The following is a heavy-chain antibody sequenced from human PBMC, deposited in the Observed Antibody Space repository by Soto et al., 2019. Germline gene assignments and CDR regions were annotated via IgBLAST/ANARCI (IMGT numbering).Heavy chain of an antibody. Sequence: EVQLVESGGGLAQPGGSLRLSCEASGFTFSRDEMNWVRQAPGKGLEWIAYIQNHGYSTHYADSVKGRFTISRDNAKNTLYLQMSSLTAEDTAIYYCARGYDAGCHFGYWGQGVLVTVSS. CDR3: ARGYDAGCHFGY. V-gene: IGHV3-48*03. D-gene: IGHD1-20*01. J-gene: IGHJ4*02. CDR1: GFTFSRDE. CDR2: IQNHGYST.